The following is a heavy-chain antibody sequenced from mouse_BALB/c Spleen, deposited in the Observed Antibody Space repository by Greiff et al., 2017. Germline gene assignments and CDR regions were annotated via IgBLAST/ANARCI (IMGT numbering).Heavy chain of an antibody. CDR3: ARNYGNYGGYYFDY. CDR1: GYAFSSSW. D-gene: IGHD2-1*01. J-gene: IGHJ2*01. V-gene: IGHV1-82*01. Sequence: VQLQESGPELVKPGASVKISCKASGYAFSSSWMNWVKQRPGQGLEWIGRIYPGDGDTNYNGKFKGKATLTADKSSSTAYMQLSSLTSVDSAVYFCARNYGNYGGYYFDYWGQGTTLTVSS. CDR2: IYPGDGDT.